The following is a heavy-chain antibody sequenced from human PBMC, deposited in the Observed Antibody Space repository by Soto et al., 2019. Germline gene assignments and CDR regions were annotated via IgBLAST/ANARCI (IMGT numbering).Heavy chain of an antibody. J-gene: IGHJ4*02. CDR3: ADRRGGGGY. D-gene: IGHD3-10*01. CDR2: IYSGGYT. Sequence: EVQLVESGGGLIQPGGSLRLSCAVSGFTVSNNYMSWVRQAPGKGLEGVSVIYSGGYTAYGDSVKGRFTISRDNSKNTLNLKMNALGPDAPGVYYWADRRGGGGYWGQGTLVTVSS. CDR1: GFTVSNNY. V-gene: IGHV3-53*01.